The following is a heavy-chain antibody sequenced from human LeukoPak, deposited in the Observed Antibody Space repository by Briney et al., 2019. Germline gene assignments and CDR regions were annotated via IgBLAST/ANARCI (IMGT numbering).Heavy chain of an antibody. CDR1: GFTFSSYA. CDR3: AKDLYSGYSSRGVFDY. Sequence: GGSLRLSCAASGFTFSSYAMSWVRQAPGKGLEWVSAISGSGGSTFYADSVKGRFTISRDNSKKTLYLQMNSLRAEDTALYYCAKDLYSGYSSRGVFDYWGQGTLVTVSS. CDR2: ISGSGGST. D-gene: IGHD6-13*01. V-gene: IGHV3-23*01. J-gene: IGHJ4*02.